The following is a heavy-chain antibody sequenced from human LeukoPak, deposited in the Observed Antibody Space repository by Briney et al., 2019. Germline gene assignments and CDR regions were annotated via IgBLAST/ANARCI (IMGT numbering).Heavy chain of an antibody. CDR2: INSDGRKT. CDR3: AKAFLGYCSGGSCFDFDY. CDR1: GFTFSSYW. J-gene: IGHJ4*02. D-gene: IGHD2-15*01. Sequence: PGGSLRLSCAASGFTFSSYWMHWVRQAPGKGLVWVSCINSDGRKTSYADSVKGRFTISRDNAKNTLYLQMNSLRAEDTAVYYCAKAFLGYCSGGSCFDFDYWGQGTLVTVSS. V-gene: IGHV3-74*01.